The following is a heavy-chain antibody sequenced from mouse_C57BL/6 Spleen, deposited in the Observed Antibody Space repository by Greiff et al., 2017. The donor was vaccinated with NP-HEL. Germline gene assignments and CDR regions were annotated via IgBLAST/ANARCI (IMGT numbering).Heavy chain of an antibody. Sequence: EVQGVESGGGLVKPGGSLKLSCAASGFTFSDYGMHWVRQAPEKGLEWVAYISSGSSTIYYADTVKGRFTISRDNAKNTLFLQMTSLRSEDTAMYYCARYDYDLYFDYWGQGTTLTVSS. CDR3: ARYDYDLYFDY. V-gene: IGHV5-17*01. J-gene: IGHJ2*01. D-gene: IGHD2-4*01. CDR2: ISSGSSTI. CDR1: GFTFSDYG.